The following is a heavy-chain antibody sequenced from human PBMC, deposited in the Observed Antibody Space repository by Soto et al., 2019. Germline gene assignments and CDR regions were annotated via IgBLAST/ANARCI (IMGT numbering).Heavy chain of an antibody. V-gene: IGHV3-23*01. CDR2: ISGSGGST. J-gene: IGHJ4*02. Sequence: VGSLSLSCAASGFTFSSYAMSWVRQAPGKGLEWVSAISGSGGSTYYADSVKGRFTISRDNSKNTLYLQMNSLRAEDTAVYYCAKAFNYYDSSGYHYWGQGTLVTGSS. CDR1: GFTFSSYA. CDR3: AKAFNYYDSSGYHY. D-gene: IGHD3-22*01.